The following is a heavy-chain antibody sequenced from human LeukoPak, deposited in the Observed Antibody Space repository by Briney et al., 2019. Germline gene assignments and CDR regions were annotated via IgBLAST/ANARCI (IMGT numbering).Heavy chain of an antibody. CDR2: ISGSGGST. CDR1: GFTFSSYA. CDR3: AKDKDMTTGYFDY. J-gene: IGHJ4*02. D-gene: IGHD4-11*01. V-gene: IGHV3-23*01. Sequence: PRGSLRLSCAASGFTFSSYAMSWVRQAPGKGLEWVSAISGSGGSTYYADSVKGRFTISRDNSKNTLYLQMNSLRAEDTAVYYCAKDKDMTTGYFDYWGQGTLVTVSS.